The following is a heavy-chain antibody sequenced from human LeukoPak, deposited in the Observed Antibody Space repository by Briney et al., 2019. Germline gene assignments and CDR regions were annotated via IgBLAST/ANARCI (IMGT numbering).Heavy chain of an antibody. J-gene: IGHJ4*02. V-gene: IGHV4-39*07. Sequence: SETLSLTCTVSGGSISSSSYYWGWIRQPPGKGLEWIGSIYYSGSTYYNPSLKSRATISVDTSKNQFSLKLSSVTAADTAVYYCARNIVATTNYDSWGQGTLVTVSS. D-gene: IGHD5-12*01. CDR2: IYYSGST. CDR1: GGSISSSSYY. CDR3: ARNIVATTNYDS.